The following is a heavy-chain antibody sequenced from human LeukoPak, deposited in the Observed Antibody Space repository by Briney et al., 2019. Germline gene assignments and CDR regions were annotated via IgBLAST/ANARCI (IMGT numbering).Heavy chain of an antibody. V-gene: IGHV1-2*02. CDR1: GYTFTSYD. Sequence: ASVKVSCKASGYTFTSYDINWVRQATGQGLEWMGWIDPNSGATISAHTFQGRVTMTKDTSFTTVYMELSTLKSDDAAVYYCARDNYGRLDYWGQGSLVTVSS. D-gene: IGHD3-10*01. CDR2: IDPNSGAT. CDR3: ARDNYGRLDY. J-gene: IGHJ4*02.